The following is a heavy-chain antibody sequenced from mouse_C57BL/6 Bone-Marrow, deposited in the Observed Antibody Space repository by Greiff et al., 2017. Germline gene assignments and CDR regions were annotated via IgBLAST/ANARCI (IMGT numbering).Heavy chain of an antibody. J-gene: IGHJ4*01. CDR3: ARYPYYYGSGYYYAMDY. Sequence: VQLQQSGAELARPGASVKLSCKASGYTFTSYGISWVKQRTGQGLEWIGEIYPRSGNTYYNEKFKGKATLTADKASSRAYMELRSRTSEDSAVFFCARYPYYYGSGYYYAMDYWGQGTSVTVSS. CDR1: GYTFTSYG. CDR2: IYPRSGNT. V-gene: IGHV1-81*01. D-gene: IGHD1-1*01.